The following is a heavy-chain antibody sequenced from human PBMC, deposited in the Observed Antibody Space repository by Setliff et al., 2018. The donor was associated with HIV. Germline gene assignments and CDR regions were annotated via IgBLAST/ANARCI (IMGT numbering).Heavy chain of an antibody. CDR3: AKDSGRFRYGGRQFPFDG. J-gene: IGHJ4*02. Sequence: GESLKISCTASGFIFDDYDMNWVRQAPGKGLEWVSSIKWNGVVPGYADSVKGRFTVSRDTAKKSLFLQMNGLRVEDTALYYCAKDSGRFRYGGRQFPFDGWGQGTLVTVSS. CDR1: GFIFDDYD. CDR2: IKWNGVVP. D-gene: IGHD1-26*01. V-gene: IGHV3-20*04.